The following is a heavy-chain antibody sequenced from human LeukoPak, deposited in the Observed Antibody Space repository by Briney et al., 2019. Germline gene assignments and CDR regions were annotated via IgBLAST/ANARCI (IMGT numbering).Heavy chain of an antibody. CDR1: GSTFSSYD. CDR2: MNPNSGDT. J-gene: IGHJ4*02. V-gene: IGHV1-8*02. CDR3: ARGPYGTGSHFDF. Sequence: GASVKVSCKASGSTFSSYDINWVRQAPGQGLEWMGWMNPNSGDTGYTQRFQGRVTMTRDTSISTAYMELSSLRSEDTAVYYCARGPYGTGSHFDFWGQGTLATVSS. D-gene: IGHD3-10*01.